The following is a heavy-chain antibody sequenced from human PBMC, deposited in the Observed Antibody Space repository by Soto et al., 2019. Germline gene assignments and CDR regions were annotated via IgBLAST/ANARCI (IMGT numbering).Heavy chain of an antibody. CDR3: TKVVGLAGQD. CDR2: IKQDGREK. CDR1: GLTFSNYW. D-gene: IGHD6-19*01. Sequence: EVQLEESGGTLVQPGGSLRLSCAASGLTFSNYWMSWVRQAPGKGLEWVANIKQDGREKYYVDSVRGRFTISRDNAKNSLYLQMSSLRAEDTAEYYCTKVVGLAGQDWGQGTLVTVSS. J-gene: IGHJ4*02. V-gene: IGHV3-7*01.